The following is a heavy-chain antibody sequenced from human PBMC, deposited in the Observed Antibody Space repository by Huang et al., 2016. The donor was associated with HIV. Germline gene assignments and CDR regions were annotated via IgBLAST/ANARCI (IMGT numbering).Heavy chain of an antibody. D-gene: IGHD6-13*01. CDR1: GGTFSSCG. J-gene: IGHJ5*02. Sequence: QVQLVQSGAEAKKPGSSVKVSCRASGGTFSSCGISWVRQAPGQGMEWRGGIIPIFGKPNYAQKFQGRVTITADESTSTAYMELSSLRSEDTAVYYCARWEAAADNNWFDPWGQGTLVTVSS. V-gene: IGHV1-69*01. CDR2: IIPIFGKP. CDR3: ARWEAAADNNWFDP.